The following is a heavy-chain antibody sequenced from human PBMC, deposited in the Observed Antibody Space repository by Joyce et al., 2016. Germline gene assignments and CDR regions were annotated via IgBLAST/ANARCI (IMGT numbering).Heavy chain of an antibody. Sequence: QVQLVQSGAEVRKPGASVKVSCKASGYTFTSYGISWVRQAPGQGLEWKGWNRTYNGKTKYEQKLQGRLSMTTDTSTRRAYMELRSLRSDDTAVDYCARDLGGSDATDAFDIWGQGTMVTVSS. CDR3: ARDLGGSDATDAFDI. CDR2: NRTYNGKT. V-gene: IGHV1-18*01. J-gene: IGHJ3*02. D-gene: IGHD1-26*01. CDR1: GYTFTSYG.